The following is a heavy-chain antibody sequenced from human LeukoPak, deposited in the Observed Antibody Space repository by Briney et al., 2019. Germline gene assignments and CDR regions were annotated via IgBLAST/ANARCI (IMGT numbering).Heavy chain of an antibody. CDR1: GFTVSSNY. J-gene: IGHJ4*02. CDR2: IYSGGST. CDR3: ARGGSIRPFDY. Sequence: PGGSLRLSCAASGFTVSSNYMGWVRQAPGKGLEWVSVIYSGGSTYYADSVKGRFTISRDNSKNTLNLQMNSLRAEDTAVYYCARGGSIRPFDYWGQGTLVTVSS. D-gene: IGHD1-26*01. V-gene: IGHV3-53*01.